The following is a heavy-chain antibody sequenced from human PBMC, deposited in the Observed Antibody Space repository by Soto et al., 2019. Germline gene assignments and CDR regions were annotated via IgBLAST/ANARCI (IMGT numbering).Heavy chain of an antibody. CDR3: AKGYCSGGSCPIDY. D-gene: IGHD2-15*01. V-gene: IGHV3-23*01. CDR2: ISGSGGST. CDR1: GFTFSSYA. Sequence: EVQLLESGGGLVQPGGSLRLSCAASGFTFSSYAMSWVRQAPGKGLEWVSAISGSGGSTYYADSVKGQFTISIDNSKNTQSLPLNSLTAEATAVYYCAKGYCSGGSCPIDYWGQGTLVTVSS. J-gene: IGHJ4*02.